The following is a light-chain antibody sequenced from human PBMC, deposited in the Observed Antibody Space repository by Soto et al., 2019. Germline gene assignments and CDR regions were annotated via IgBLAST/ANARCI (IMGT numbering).Light chain of an antibody. Sequence: QSVLTQPPSASGTPGQRVTISCFGSSSNVGSNAVNWYQQVPGTTPKLLIYSKNQRPSGVPDRFSASKSGTSASLAISGLQSEDEADYYCATWDSSLSAWVFGGGTKLTVL. V-gene: IGLV1-44*01. CDR1: SSNVGSNA. J-gene: IGLJ3*02. CDR3: ATWDSSLSAWV. CDR2: SKN.